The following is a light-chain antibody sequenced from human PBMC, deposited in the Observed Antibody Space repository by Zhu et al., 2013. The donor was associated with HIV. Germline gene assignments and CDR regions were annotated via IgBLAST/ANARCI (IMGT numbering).Light chain of an antibody. CDR1: SSNVGAGHD. Sequence: QSVLTQPPSVSGAPGQRVSISCTGSSSNVGAGHDVHWYQQLPGAAPKLLIYGNNNRPSGVPDRFSGSKSGASATLDITGLQTGDEADYYCGTWDGSLSAEVFGGGTTLTVL. CDR3: GTWDGSLSAEV. V-gene: IGLV1-40*03. J-gene: IGLJ3*02. CDR2: GNN.